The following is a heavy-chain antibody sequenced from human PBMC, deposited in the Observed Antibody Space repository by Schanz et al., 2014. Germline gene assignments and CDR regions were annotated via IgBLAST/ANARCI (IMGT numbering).Heavy chain of an antibody. CDR2: SGSGGST. J-gene: IGHJ4*02. V-gene: IGHV3-66*01. CDR3: ARVHHYDPSGWGYFDY. D-gene: IGHD3-22*01. CDR1: GFTVSSNH. Sequence: DVQLLESGGGLVQPGGSLRLSCAVSGFTVSSNHMSWVRQAPGKGLEWVSGISGSGGSTYYADSVKDRFTVSRDNSKNTVYLQMNRLRAEDTAVYYCARVHHYDPSGWGYFDYWGQGALVTVSS.